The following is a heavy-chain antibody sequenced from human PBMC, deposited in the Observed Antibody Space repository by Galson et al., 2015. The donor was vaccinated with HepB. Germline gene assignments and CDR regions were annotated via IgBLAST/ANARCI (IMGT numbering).Heavy chain of an antibody. CDR1: GGNFNNFA. D-gene: IGHD3-3*01. J-gene: IGHJ5*01. Sequence: SVKVSCKASGGNFNNFAITWVRKAPGQGLEWVGRIIPAFGAANYAQKFQDRVTITADKSTGTAFMELSSLRSEDTAVYYCARADDFWSGYRDAGTSRWFDSWGQGTLVIVSS. CDR3: ARADDFWSGYRDAGTSRWFDS. V-gene: IGHV1-69*06. CDR2: IIPAFGAA.